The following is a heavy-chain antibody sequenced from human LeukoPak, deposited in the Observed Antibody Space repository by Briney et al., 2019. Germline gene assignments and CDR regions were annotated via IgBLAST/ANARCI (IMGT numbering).Heavy chain of an antibody. D-gene: IGHD3-10*01. Sequence: GGSLRLSCVGSGFSFSSDSMDWVRQAPGKGLEWVSSISSSTNYIYYADSVKGRFTISRDNAKNSLYLQMNSLRVEDTAVYYCARVHYFGSGSSGCDIWGQGTAVSVFS. CDR3: ARVHYFGSGSSGCDI. V-gene: IGHV3-21*06. J-gene: IGHJ3*02. CDR2: ISSSTNYI. CDR1: GFSFSSDS.